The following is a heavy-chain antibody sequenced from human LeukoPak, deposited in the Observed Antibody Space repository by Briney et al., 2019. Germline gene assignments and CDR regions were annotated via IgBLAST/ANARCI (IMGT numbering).Heavy chain of an antibody. D-gene: IGHD5-24*01. CDR2: MNPKSGNT. V-gene: IGHV1-8*01. CDR3: ARGGRDHYNRHNWLDP. J-gene: IGHJ5*02. CDR1: GYTFTSYD. Sequence: ASVKVSCKASGYTFTSYDINWVRQAPGQGLEWMGWMNPKSGNTVYAQKFQGRVNINKNTSISRAYMELISMISEETAVYYCARGGRDHYNRHNWLDPWGQGTLVTVSS.